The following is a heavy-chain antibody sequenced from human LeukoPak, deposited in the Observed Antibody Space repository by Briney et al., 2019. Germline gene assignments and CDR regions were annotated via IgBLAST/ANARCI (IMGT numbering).Heavy chain of an antibody. CDR1: GLTVSSNE. V-gene: IGHV3-21*01. D-gene: IGHD2-2*01. Sequence: GGSLRLSCAASGLTVSSNEMNWVRQAPGKGLEWVSSITSSSSYIYYADSVKGRFTISRDNAKNSLYLQMNGLRAEDTAVYYCARRYCSSTNCYALDVWGKGTTVTVSS. CDR3: ARRYCSSTNCYALDV. CDR2: ITSSSSYI. J-gene: IGHJ6*04.